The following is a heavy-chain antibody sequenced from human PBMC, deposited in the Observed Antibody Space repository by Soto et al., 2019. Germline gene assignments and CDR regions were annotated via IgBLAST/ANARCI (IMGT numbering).Heavy chain of an antibody. Sequence: PSETLSLTCTFSGGSISSYYWILIRQPPGKGLEWIGYIYYRGSTNYNPSLKSRVTISVDTSKNQFSLKLSSVTAADTAVYYCARQLLRPYYFDYWGQGTLVTVSS. V-gene: IGHV4-59*08. CDR1: GGSISSYY. J-gene: IGHJ4*02. CDR2: IYYRGST. CDR3: ARQLLRPYYFDY. D-gene: IGHD5-12*01.